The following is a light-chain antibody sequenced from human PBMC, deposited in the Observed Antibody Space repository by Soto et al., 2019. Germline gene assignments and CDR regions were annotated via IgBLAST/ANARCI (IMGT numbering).Light chain of an antibody. CDR2: EVS. Sequence: QSALTQPASVSGSPGQSITISCTGTSSDVGGYNHVAWYQQYPGKAPKLIIFEVSERPSGVPDRFSGSKSGNTASLTVSGLQAEDEADYYCSSYADTNNLLFGGGTKVTVL. CDR3: SSYADTNNLL. V-gene: IGLV2-8*01. J-gene: IGLJ2*01. CDR1: SSDVGGYNH.